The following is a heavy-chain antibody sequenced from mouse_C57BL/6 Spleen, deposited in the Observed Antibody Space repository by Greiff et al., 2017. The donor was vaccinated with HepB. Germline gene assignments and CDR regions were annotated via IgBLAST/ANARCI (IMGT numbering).Heavy chain of an antibody. CDR3: ARWNYGSSRAY. CDR2: IYPSDSET. V-gene: IGHV1-61*01. Sequence: QVQLQQSGAELVRPGSSVKLSCKASGYTFTSYWMDWVKQRPGQGLEWIGNIYPSDSETHYNQKFKDKATLTVDKSSSTAYMQLSSLTSEDSAVYYCARWNYGSSRAYWGQGTLVTVSA. J-gene: IGHJ3*01. D-gene: IGHD1-1*01. CDR1: GYTFTSYW.